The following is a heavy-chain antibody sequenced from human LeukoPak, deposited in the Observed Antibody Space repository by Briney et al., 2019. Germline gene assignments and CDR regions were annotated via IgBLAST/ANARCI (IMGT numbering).Heavy chain of an antibody. D-gene: IGHD6-13*01. J-gene: IGHJ4*02. CDR2: IDPNGGGT. Sequence: GASVKVSCKASGYTFTAYYMHWVRQAPGQGLEWMGWIDPNGGGTTYAQKFQGRVTMARDTSITTAYMELSRLTSDDTAVYYCARGGGIAAAGTRFDYWGQGTLVTVSS. CDR1: GYTFTAYY. CDR3: ARGGGIAAAGTRFDY. V-gene: IGHV1-2*02.